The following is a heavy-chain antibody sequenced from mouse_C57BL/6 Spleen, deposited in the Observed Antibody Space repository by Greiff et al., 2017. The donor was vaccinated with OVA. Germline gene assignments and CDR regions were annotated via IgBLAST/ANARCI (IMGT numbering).Heavy chain of an antibody. V-gene: IGHV5-17*01. CDR1: GFTFSDYG. CDR2: ISSVSSTI. CDR3: ARLGDGYYWYFDV. D-gene: IGHD2-3*01. J-gene: IGHJ1*03. Sequence: EVHLVESGGGLVKPGGSLKLSCAASGFTFSDYGMHWVRQAPEKGLEWVAYISSVSSTIYYADTVKGRFTISRDKAKNTLFLQMTSLRSEDTAMYYCARLGDGYYWYFDVWGTGTTVTVSS.